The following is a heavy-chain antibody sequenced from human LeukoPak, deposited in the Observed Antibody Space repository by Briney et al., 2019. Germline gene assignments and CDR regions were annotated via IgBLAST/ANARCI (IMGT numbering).Heavy chain of an antibody. V-gene: IGHV3-48*01. J-gene: IGHJ4*02. CDR3: ARDDRRCSGGSCYTGGVFDY. Sequence: GGSLRLSCAASGFTFSSYDMNWVRQAPGKGLEWVSYVSSSSTIYYADSVKGRFTISRDNAKNSLYLQMNSLRAEDTAVYYCARDDRRCSGGSCYTGGVFDYWGQGTLVTVSS. D-gene: IGHD2-15*01. CDR2: VSSSSTI. CDR1: GFTFSSYD.